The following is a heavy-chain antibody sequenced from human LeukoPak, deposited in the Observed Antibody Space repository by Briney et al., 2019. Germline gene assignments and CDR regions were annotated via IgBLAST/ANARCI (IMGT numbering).Heavy chain of an antibody. J-gene: IGHJ4*02. CDR2: ISSNGGST. D-gene: IGHD5-18*01. V-gene: IGHV3-64*01. Sequence: GGSLRLSCAASGFTFSSYAMHWVRQAPGKGLEYVSAISSNGGSTYYANSVKGRFTISRDNSKNTLYLQMGSLRAEDMAVYYCTTNLDTAMVKDYFDYWGQGTLVTVSS. CDR1: GFTFSSYA. CDR3: TTNLDTAMVKDYFDY.